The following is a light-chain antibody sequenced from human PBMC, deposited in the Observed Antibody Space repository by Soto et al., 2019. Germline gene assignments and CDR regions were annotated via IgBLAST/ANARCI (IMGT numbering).Light chain of an antibody. CDR2: AAS. CDR3: QHGYSTLLT. Sequence: DIQMTQSPSSLSASVGDRVTITCRASQSISTYLHWYQQKPCKAPNLLIYAASTLQSGVPSRFSGSGSGTDFTLTISILQPDAFATYFCQHGYSTLLTFGGGTTVDIQ. V-gene: IGKV1-39*01. J-gene: IGKJ4*01. CDR1: QSISTY.